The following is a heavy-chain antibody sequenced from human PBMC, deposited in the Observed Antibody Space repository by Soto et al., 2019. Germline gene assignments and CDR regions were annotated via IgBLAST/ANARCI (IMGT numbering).Heavy chain of an antibody. V-gene: IGHV4-31*03. CDR3: ARTSIAARRGVGWYFDL. Sequence: QVQLQESGPGLVKPSQTLSLTCIVSGGSISSGGYYWSWIRQHPGKGLEWIGYIYYSGSTYYNPSLKSRVTISVDTSKNQFSLKLSSVTAADTAVYYCARTSIAARRGVGWYFDLWGRGTLVTVSS. CDR1: GGSISSGGYY. CDR2: IYYSGST. J-gene: IGHJ2*01. D-gene: IGHD6-6*01.